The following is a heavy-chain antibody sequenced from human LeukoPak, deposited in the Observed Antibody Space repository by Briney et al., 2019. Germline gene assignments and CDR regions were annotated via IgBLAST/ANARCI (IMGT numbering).Heavy chain of an antibody. CDR3: ARVAYCGGDCYSLTAGWFDP. CDR1: GGTFSSYA. D-gene: IGHD2-21*02. CDR2: IIPIFGTA. J-gene: IGHJ5*02. Sequence: GASVKVSCKASGGTFSSYAISWVRQAPGQGLEWMGGIIPIFGTANYAQKFQGRVTITADKSTSTAYMELSSLRSEDTAVYYCARVAYCGGDCYSLTAGWFDPWGQGTLVTVSS. V-gene: IGHV1-69*06.